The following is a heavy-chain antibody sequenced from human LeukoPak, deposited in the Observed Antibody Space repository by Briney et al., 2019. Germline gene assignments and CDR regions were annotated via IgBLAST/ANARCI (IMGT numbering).Heavy chain of an antibody. Sequence: SSVKVSCKASGYTFTSYGISWVRQAPGQGLEWMGGIIPIFGTANYAQKFQGRVTITADESTSAAYTELSSLRSEDTAVYYCARALNYYDSSGYYDYFDYWGQGTLVTVSS. CDR2: IIPIFGTA. CDR1: GYTFTSYG. D-gene: IGHD3-22*01. J-gene: IGHJ4*02. CDR3: ARALNYYDSSGYYDYFDY. V-gene: IGHV1-69*13.